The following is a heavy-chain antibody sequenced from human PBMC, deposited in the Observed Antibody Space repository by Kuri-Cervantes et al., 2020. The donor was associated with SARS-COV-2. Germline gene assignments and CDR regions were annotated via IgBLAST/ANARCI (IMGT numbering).Heavy chain of an antibody. CDR2: ISSSGSTI. CDR1: GFTFSSYE. V-gene: IGHV3-48*03. D-gene: IGHD3-10*01. CDR3: ARDRGYYGSGSYYIRIYYYGMDV. Sequence: GESLQISCAATGFTFSSYEMNWVRQAPGKGLEWVSYISSSGSTIYYADSVKGRFTISRDNAKNSLYLQMNSLRAEDTAVYYCARDRGYYGSGSYYIRIYYYGMDVWGQGTTVTVSS. J-gene: IGHJ6*02.